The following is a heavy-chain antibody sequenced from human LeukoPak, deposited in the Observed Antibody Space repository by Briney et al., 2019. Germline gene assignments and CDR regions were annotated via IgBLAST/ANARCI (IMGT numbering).Heavy chain of an antibody. V-gene: IGHV4-59*01. D-gene: IGHD3-10*01. Sequence: SETLSLTCTVSGGSISSYYWSWIRQPPGKGLEWIGYIYYSGSTNYNPPLKSRVTISVDTSKNQFSLKLSSVTAADTAVYYCARVKGSGSDSWGQGTLVTVSS. CDR2: IYYSGST. J-gene: IGHJ4*02. CDR3: ARVKGSGSDS. CDR1: GGSISSYY.